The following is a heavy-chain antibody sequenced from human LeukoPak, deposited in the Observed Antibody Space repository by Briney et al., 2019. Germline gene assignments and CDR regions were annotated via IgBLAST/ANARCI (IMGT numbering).Heavy chain of an antibody. CDR3: VRVVVVVAAGLRSLKIWFDT. J-gene: IGHJ5*02. V-gene: IGHV1-8*01. CDR1: GYTFSNYD. Sequence: ASVKVSCKASGYTFSNYDINWVRQATGQGLEWMGWMNPNSGNTGYAQKFQGRVTMTRNTSISTAYMELSSLTSEDAAVYYCVRVVVVVAAGLRSLKIWFDTWGQGTLVTVSP. CDR2: MNPNSGNT. D-gene: IGHD2-15*01.